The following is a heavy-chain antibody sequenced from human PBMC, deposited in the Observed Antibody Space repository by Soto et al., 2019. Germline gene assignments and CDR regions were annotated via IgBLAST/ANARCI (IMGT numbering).Heavy chain of an antibody. CDR3: AHYYDFWSGYYNGFDY. D-gene: IGHD3-3*01. CDR1: GGTFSSYA. CDR2: IIPIFGTA. J-gene: IGHJ4*02. Sequence: QVQLVQSGAEVKKPGSSVKVSCKASGGTFSSYAISWVRQAPGQGLEWMGGIIPIFGTANYAQKFQGRVTITADEPTSTAYMELSSLRSEDTAVYYCAHYYDFWSGYYNGFDYWGQGPLVTVSS. V-gene: IGHV1-69*01.